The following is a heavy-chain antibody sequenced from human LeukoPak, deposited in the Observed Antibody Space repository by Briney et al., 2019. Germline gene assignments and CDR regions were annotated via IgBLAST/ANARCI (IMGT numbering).Heavy chain of an antibody. CDR3: ARDPSIVGPTSYFDY. Sequence: GGSLRLSCAASGFTFSNYAMHWVRQAPGKGLEYVSGIISNNGGRTYYANSVKGRFTISRDNSKNTLYLQMGSLRAEDMAVYYCARDPSIVGPTSYFDYWGQGTLVTVSS. CDR2: ISNNGGRT. CDR1: GFTFSNYA. D-gene: IGHD1-26*01. J-gene: IGHJ4*02. V-gene: IGHV3-64*01.